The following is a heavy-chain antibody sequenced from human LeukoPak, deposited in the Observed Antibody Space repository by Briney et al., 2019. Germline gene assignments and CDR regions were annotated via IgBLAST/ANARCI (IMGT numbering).Heavy chain of an antibody. V-gene: IGHV6-1*01. CDR1: GDSVSSNSVA. CDR2: TYYRSKWNN. J-gene: IGHJ4*02. Sequence: SQTLSLTCAISGDSVSSNSVAWNWIRQSPSRGLEWLGRTYYRSKWNNEYAESVRSRITINPDTSKNQFSLQLDSVTAADTAVYYCAREGGPYRPLDYSGQGTLVTVSS. CDR3: AREGGPYRPLDY.